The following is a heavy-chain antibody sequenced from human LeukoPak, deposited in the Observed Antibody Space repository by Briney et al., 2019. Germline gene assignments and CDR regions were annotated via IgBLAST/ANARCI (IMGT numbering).Heavy chain of an antibody. V-gene: IGHV3-9*01. CDR2: ISWNSGTV. D-gene: IGHD1-14*01. Sequence: PGGSLRLSCTVSRFIFDDYAMHWVRQSPGKGLEWVSGISWNSGTVGYVESVKGRFTISRDNANNSLYLQMNSLRAEDTALYYCAKVLFRVDTGPFDYWGQGTLVTVSS. CDR3: AKVLFRVDTGPFDY. CDR1: RFIFDDYA. J-gene: IGHJ4*02.